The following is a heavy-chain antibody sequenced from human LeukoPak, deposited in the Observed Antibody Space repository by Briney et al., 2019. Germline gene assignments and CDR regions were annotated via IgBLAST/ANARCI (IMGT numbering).Heavy chain of an antibody. J-gene: IGHJ4*02. Sequence: GGSLRLSCKVSGYTFANYWIGWVRQMPGKGLEWMGIIYPADSETRYSPSFQGQVTISVGKSISTAYLQWSSLKASDTAMYYCGRKISGSYYGLDYWGQGTLVTVSS. CDR3: GRKISGSYYGLDY. D-gene: IGHD1-26*01. CDR1: GYTFANYW. CDR2: IYPADSET. V-gene: IGHV5-51*01.